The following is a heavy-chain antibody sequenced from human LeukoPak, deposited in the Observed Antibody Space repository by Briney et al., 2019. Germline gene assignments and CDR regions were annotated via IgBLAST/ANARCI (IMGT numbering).Heavy chain of an antibody. CDR1: GFTFDDYG. D-gene: IGHD6-6*01. CDR2: INWNGGST. CDR3: ARGSSSSYYYYYYYMDV. J-gene: IGHJ6*03. V-gene: IGHV3-20*04. Sequence: PGGSLRLSCAASGFTFDDYGMSWVRQAPGKGLEWGSGINWNGGSTGYADSVKGRFTISRDNAKNSLYLQMNSLGAEDTALYYCARGSSSSYYYYYYYMDVWGKGTTVTVSS.